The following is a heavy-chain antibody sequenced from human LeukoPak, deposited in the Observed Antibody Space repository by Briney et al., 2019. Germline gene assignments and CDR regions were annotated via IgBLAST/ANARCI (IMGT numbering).Heavy chain of an antibody. CDR1: GGSISSSSYY. CDR2: IYYSGST. V-gene: IGHV4-39*07. CDR3: ASHIVLMVLNPHYFDY. D-gene: IGHD2-8*01. Sequence: SETLSLTCTVSGGSISSSSYYWGWIRQPPGKGLEWIGSIYYSGSTYYNPSLKSRVTISVDTSKNQFSLKLSSVTAADTAVYYCASHIVLMVLNPHYFDYWGQGTLVTVSS. J-gene: IGHJ4*02.